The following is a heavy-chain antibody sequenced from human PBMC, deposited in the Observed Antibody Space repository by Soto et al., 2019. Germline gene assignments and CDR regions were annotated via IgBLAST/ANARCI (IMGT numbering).Heavy chain of an antibody. CDR1: GSTFSGSA. CDR3: AGGSDFWRFDH. D-gene: IGHD3-3*01. CDR2: VRNKVNNYAT. Sequence: EVQLVESGEGLVQPGGSLKLSCAVSGSTFSGSAIHWVRQASGKGLEWVGRVRNKVNNYATAYATSVEGRFSISRDDSGNTAYLQMNGLKTEDTAIYYCAGGSDFWRFDHWGQGTLVTVSS. V-gene: IGHV3-73*01. J-gene: IGHJ4*02.